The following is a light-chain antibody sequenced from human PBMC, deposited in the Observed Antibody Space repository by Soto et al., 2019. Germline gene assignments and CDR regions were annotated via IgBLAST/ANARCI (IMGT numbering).Light chain of an antibody. CDR2: GNI. V-gene: IGLV1-40*01. CDR3: QSYDSSLSGSV. Sequence: SVLTQPPSVSGAPGQRVTISCTGRSSNIGAGYDVHWYQQLPGTAPKLLIYGNINRPSGVPDRFSGSKSATSASLAITGLQAEDEADYYCQSYDSSLSGSVFGGGTKVTVL. J-gene: IGLJ2*01. CDR1: SSNIGAGYD.